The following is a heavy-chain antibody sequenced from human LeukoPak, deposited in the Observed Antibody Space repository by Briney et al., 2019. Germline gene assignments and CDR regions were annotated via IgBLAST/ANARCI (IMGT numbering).Heavy chain of an antibody. J-gene: IGHJ2*01. Sequence: QSGGSLRLSCAASGFTFSSYWMSWVRQAPGKGLEWVANIKQDGSDTKYVDSVKGRLTISRDNAKNSLYLQMNSLRAEGTAVYYCARAGAAAHFWYSDLWGRGTLVTVSS. CDR2: IKQDGSDT. CDR1: GFTFSSYW. CDR3: ARAGAAAHFWYSDL. D-gene: IGHD6-13*01. V-gene: IGHV3-7*01.